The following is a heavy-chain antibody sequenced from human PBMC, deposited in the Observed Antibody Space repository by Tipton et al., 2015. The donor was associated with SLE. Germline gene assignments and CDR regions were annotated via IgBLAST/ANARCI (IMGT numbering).Heavy chain of an antibody. CDR2: IYYTGDT. CDR1: GDSINSGANY. V-gene: IGHV4-31*03. Sequence: TLSLTCTVSGDSINSGANYWNWLRQRPGKGLEWIGYIYYTGDTRHNPSLQSRLAVPVDTSKNQFSLRLSSVTAADTAVYYCARGPYYYMDVWGKGTTVTVSS. CDR3: ARGPYYYMDV. J-gene: IGHJ6*03.